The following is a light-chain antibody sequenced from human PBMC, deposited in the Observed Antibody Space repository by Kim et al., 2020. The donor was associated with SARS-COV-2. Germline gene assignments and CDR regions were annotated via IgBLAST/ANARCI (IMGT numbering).Light chain of an antibody. CDR2: ATT. V-gene: IGLV1-40*01. J-gene: IGLJ2*01. CDR3: QAYDNILSGPL. Sequence: TVTISCPGRHSNIGAGYDVQWYQQLPGAAPNVLMYATTQRPSGVPDRISGAKSGTSASLTINGLQAEDEANYYCQAYDNILSGPLFGGGTQLTVL. CDR1: HSNIGAGYD.